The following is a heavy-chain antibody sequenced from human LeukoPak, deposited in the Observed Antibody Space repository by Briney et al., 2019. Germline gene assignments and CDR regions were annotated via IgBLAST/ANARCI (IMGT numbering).Heavy chain of an antibody. J-gene: IGHJ5*02. Sequence: ASVKVSCKASGYTFTSYGISWVRQAPGQGVEWMGWISAYNGNTNYAQKLQGRVTMTTDTSTSTAYMELRSLRSDDTAVYYCARGYCSSTSCYIEDNWFDPWGQGTLVTVSS. CDR2: ISAYNGNT. V-gene: IGHV1-18*01. D-gene: IGHD2-2*02. CDR1: GYTFTSYG. CDR3: ARGYCSSTSCYIEDNWFDP.